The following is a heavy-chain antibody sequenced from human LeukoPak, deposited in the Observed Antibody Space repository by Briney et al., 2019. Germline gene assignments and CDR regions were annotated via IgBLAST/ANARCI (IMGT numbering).Heavy chain of an antibody. CDR1: GFTFDDYG. CDR3: AKGGEQLVLNYYYMDV. V-gene: IGHV3-23*01. D-gene: IGHD6-6*01. CDR2: ISGSGGST. J-gene: IGHJ6*03. Sequence: GGSLRLSCAASGFTFDDYGLSWVRQAPGKGLEWVSAISGSGGSTYYADSVKGRFTISRDNSKNTLYLQMNSLRAEDTAVYYCAKGGEQLVLNYYYMDVWGKGTTVTVSS.